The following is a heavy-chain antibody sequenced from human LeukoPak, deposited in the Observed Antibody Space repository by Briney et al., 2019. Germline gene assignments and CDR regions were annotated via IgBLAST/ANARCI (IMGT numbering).Heavy chain of an antibody. CDR3: ARDRRGSYYDGADY. D-gene: IGHD1-26*01. V-gene: IGHV3-48*04. Sequence: PGGSLRLSCAASGCTFSSYSMNWVRQAPGKGLEWVSYISSSSSTIYYADSVKGRFTISRDNAKNSLYLQMNSLRAEDTAVYYCARDRRGSYYDGADYWGQGTLVTVSS. CDR2: ISSSSSTI. CDR1: GCTFSSYS. J-gene: IGHJ4*02.